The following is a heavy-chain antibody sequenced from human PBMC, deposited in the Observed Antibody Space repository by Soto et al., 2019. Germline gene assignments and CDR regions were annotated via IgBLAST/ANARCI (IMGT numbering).Heavy chain of an antibody. J-gene: IGHJ6*03. V-gene: IGHV1-18*01. CDR3: ARDTAMVSNEYYYYYYMDV. CDR1: GYTFTSYG. Sequence: ASVKVSCKASGYTFTSYGISWVRQAPGQGLEWMGWISAYNGNTNYAQKLRGRVTMTTDTSTSTAYMELRSLRSDDTAVYYCARDTAMVSNEYYYYYYMDVWGKGTTVTVSS. CDR2: ISAYNGNT. D-gene: IGHD5-18*01.